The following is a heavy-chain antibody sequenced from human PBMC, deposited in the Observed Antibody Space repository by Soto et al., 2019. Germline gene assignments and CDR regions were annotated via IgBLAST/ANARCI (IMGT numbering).Heavy chain of an antibody. CDR3: ARGILHYDILTGYPSFNWFDP. CDR2: IYYSGST. J-gene: IGHJ5*02. D-gene: IGHD3-9*01. CDR1: GGSISSYY. V-gene: IGHV4-59*01. Sequence: SETLSLTCTVSGGSISSYYWSWIRHPPGKGLEWIGYIYYSGSTNYNPSLKSRVTISVDTSKNQFSLKLSSVTAADTAVYYCARGILHYDILTGYPSFNWFDPWGQGTLVTVSS.